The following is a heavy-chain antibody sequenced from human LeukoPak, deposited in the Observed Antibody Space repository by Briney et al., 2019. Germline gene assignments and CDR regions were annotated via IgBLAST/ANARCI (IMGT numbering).Heavy chain of an antibody. CDR3: ARGNMIVVVFDY. Sequence: SQTLSLTCAVSGGSISSGGYSWSWIRQPPGKGLEWIGYIYHSGSTYYNPSLKSRVTISVDTSKNQFSLKLSSVTAADTAVYYCARGNMIVVVFDYWGQGTLVTVSS. V-gene: IGHV4-30-2*01. CDR2: IYHSGST. CDR1: GGSISSGGYS. J-gene: IGHJ4*02. D-gene: IGHD3-22*01.